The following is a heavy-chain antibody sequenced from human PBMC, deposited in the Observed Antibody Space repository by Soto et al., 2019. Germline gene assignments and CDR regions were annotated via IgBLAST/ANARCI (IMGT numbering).Heavy chain of an antibody. V-gene: IGHV3-30*18. J-gene: IGHJ4*02. CDR3: AKDQASGQGSFDS. CDR1: GFTFNIYG. CDR2: ISYDGSNQ. Sequence: VKLVESGGGVVQPGGSLRLPCAASGFTFNIYGMHWVRQAPDKGLEWVALISYDGSNQYSADSVKGRFTISRDNSKNTMFLQMNSLRADDTAGYYCAKDQASGQGSFDSWGQGTLVTVSS.